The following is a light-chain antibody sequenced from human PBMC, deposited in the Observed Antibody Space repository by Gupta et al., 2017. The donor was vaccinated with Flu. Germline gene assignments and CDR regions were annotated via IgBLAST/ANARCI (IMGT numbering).Light chain of an antibody. CDR1: QSMSSW. V-gene: IGKV1-5*03. J-gene: IGKJ1*01. CDR3: QQYNSYSWT. Sequence: PSTLSASGGDRVTSTCRASQSMSSWLAWYLQKPGKAPKLLIYKASNLENGVPSRFSGSGSGTEFTLTISSLQPDDFATYYCQQYNSYSWTFGQGTKVEIK. CDR2: KAS.